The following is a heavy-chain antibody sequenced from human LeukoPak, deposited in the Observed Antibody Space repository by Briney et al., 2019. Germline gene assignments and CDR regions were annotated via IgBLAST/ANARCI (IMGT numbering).Heavy chain of an antibody. Sequence: GGSLRLSCAASGFTFSSYEMNWVGQAPGKGVEGVSSISSSGSTIYYADSVKGRFTISRDNAKNSLYLQMNSLRAEDTAVYYCAELGITMIGGVWGKGTTVTISS. CDR3: AELGITMIGGV. J-gene: IGHJ6*04. CDR2: ISSSGSTI. D-gene: IGHD3-10*02. CDR1: GFTFSSYE. V-gene: IGHV3-48*03.